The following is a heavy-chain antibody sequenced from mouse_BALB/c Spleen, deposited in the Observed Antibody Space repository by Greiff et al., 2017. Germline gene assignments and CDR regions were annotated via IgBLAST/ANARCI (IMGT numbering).Heavy chain of an antibody. CDR2: IRNKANGYTT. D-gene: IGHD1-1*01. V-gene: IGHV7-3*02. CDR3: ARTPVVFDY. J-gene: IGHJ2*01. CDR1: GFTFTDYY. Sequence: EVKLVESGGGLVQPGGSLRLSCATSGFTFTDYYMSWVRQPPGKALEWLGFIRNKANGYTTEYSASVKGRFTISRDNSQSILYLQMNTLRAEDSATYYCARTPVVFDYWGQGTTLTVSS.